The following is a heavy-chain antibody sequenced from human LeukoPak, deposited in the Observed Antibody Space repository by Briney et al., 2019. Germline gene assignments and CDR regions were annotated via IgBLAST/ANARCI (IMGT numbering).Heavy chain of an antibody. Sequence: PGGSLRFSCAASGFTFTSHTMSWVRQAPGKGLEWVSVVFGDGTTYYADSVKGRFTISRDNSKNTLSLQMNSLRAEDTAVYYCAKDRALEWGQGTLVTVSS. CDR2: VFGDGTT. CDR3: AKDRALE. J-gene: IGHJ4*02. D-gene: IGHD1-1*01. CDR1: GFTFTSHT. V-gene: IGHV3-23*01.